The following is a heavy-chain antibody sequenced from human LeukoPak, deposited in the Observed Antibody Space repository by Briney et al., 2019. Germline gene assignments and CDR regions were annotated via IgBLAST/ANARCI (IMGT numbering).Heavy chain of an antibody. CDR2: ISYDGSNK. Sequence: GGSLRLSCTASAFTFGDYAMNWVRQAPGKGLEWVAVISYDGSNKYYADSVKGRFSISRDNSKNTLYLQMNSLRAEDTAVYYCARARGSSWSEYYYYGMDVWGQGTTVTVSS. CDR1: AFTFGDYA. V-gene: IGHV3-30-3*01. J-gene: IGHJ6*02. D-gene: IGHD6-13*01. CDR3: ARARGSSWSEYYYYGMDV.